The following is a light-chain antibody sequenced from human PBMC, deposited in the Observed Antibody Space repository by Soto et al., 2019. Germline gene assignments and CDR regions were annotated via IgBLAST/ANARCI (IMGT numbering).Light chain of an antibody. CDR2: EVS. CDR1: SSDVGHYNY. Sequence: QSVLTQPPSASGSPGQSVTISCTGTSSDVGHYNYVSWYQQHPGKAPKLMIYEVSKRPSGVPDRFSGSKSGNTASLTVSGPQAEDEADYYCSSYAGSSNWVFGGGTKLTVL. V-gene: IGLV2-8*01. CDR3: SSYAGSSNWV. J-gene: IGLJ3*02.